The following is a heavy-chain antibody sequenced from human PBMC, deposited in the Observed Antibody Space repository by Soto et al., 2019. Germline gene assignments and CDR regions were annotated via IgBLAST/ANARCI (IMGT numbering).Heavy chain of an antibody. CDR1: GFTFSSYT. CDR2: ISYDGNNK. Sequence: GGSLRLSCAASGFTFSSYTMHWVRQAPGEGLEWLAVISYDGNNKFYADSVKGRFTISRDSSSQTLYLQMNSLRPDDTAMYYCARDGASSTDYTWNYGTYFDYWGPGALVTVSS. CDR3: ARDGASSTDYTWNYGTYFDY. D-gene: IGHD1-1*01. V-gene: IGHV3-30*03. J-gene: IGHJ4*02.